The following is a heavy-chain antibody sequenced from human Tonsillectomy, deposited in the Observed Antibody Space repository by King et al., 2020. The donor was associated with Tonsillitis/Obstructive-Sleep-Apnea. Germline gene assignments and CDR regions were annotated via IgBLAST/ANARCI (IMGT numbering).Heavy chain of an antibody. CDR1: GFTFSSYA. Sequence: VQLVESGGGLVQPGGSLRLSCAASGFTFSSYAMTWVRQAPGKGLEWVSTISGSGGSKSYADSVKGRLTIPRDNSRNTLYLQLNSLRAEETAVYYCASEVVAYYYDSSAYYFDYWGQGTLVTVSS. J-gene: IGHJ4*02. CDR3: ASEVVAYYYDSSAYYFDY. D-gene: IGHD3-22*01. CDR2: ISGSGGSK. V-gene: IGHV3-23*04.